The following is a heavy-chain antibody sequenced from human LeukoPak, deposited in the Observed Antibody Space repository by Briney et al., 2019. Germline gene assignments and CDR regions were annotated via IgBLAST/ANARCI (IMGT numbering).Heavy chain of an antibody. J-gene: IGHJ4*02. D-gene: IGHD5-18*01. CDR2: INHSGSP. CDR1: GGSFSGYY. Sequence: PSETLSLTCAVYGGSFSGYYWSWIRQPPGKGLEWIGEINHSGSPNYNPSLKSRATISVDTSKNQYSLKLSAETAADTAVYYCARGGYSYGYEGSSSWYTCFDYWGQGTLVTVSS. CDR3: ARGGYSYGYEGSSSWYTCFDY. V-gene: IGHV4-34*01.